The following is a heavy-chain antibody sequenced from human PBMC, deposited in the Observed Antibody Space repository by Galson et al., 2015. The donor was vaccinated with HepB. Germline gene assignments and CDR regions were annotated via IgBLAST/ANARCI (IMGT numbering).Heavy chain of an antibody. Sequence: SVKVSCKASGYTFTSYYMHWVRQAPGQGLEWMGIINPSGGSTSYAQKFQGRVTMTRDTSTSTAYMELSSLRSEDTAVYYCARASPNIVVVPAVAKKFDYWGQGTLVTVSS. V-gene: IGHV1-46*03. CDR1: GYTFTSYY. D-gene: IGHD2-2*01. J-gene: IGHJ4*02. CDR2: INPSGGST. CDR3: ARASPNIVVVPAVAKKFDY.